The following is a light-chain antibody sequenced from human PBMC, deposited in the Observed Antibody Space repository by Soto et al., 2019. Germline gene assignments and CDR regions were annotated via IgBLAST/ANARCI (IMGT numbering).Light chain of an antibody. Sequence: QPVLTQSPSASASLGASVKLTCTLDSGHSNYAIAWHQLQPEKGPRYLMKLNSDGSHSKGDGIPDRFSGSSSGAERYLTISRLQSEDEADYYCQTWGSGFRVFGGGTKLTVL. V-gene: IGLV4-69*01. CDR1: SGHSNYA. J-gene: IGLJ3*02. CDR2: LNSDGSH. CDR3: QTWGSGFRV.